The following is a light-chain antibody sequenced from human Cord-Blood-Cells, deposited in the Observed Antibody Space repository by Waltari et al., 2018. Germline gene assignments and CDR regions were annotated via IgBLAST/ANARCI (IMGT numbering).Light chain of an antibody. J-gene: IGLJ3*02. CDR3: QSADSSGTWV. CDR1: ALPKQY. V-gene: IGLV3-25*03. CDR2: KDS. Sequence: SYELTQPPSVSVSPGQTARITCSGDALPKQYAYWYQQKPGQAPVLVIYKDSGRPSGIPERFSGSSSGKTVTLTISGVQAEDEADYYCQSADSSGTWVFGGGTKLTVL.